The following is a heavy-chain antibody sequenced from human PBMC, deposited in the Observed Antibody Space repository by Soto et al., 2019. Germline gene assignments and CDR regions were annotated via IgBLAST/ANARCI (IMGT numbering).Heavy chain of an antibody. V-gene: IGHV3-30-3*01. CDR2: ISYDGSNK. D-gene: IGHD3-3*01. CDR1: GFTFSSYA. J-gene: IGHJ6*02. CDR3: AREPTYYDFWSGYLGHTPYGMDV. Sequence: GSLRLSCAASGFTFSSYAMHWVRQAPGKGLEWVAVISYDGSNKYYADSVKGRFTISRDNSKNTLYLQMNSLRAEDTAVYYCAREPTYYDFWSGYLGHTPYGMDVWGQGTTVTVSS.